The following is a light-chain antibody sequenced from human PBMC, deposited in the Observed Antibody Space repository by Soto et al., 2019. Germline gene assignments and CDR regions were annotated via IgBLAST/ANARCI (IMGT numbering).Light chain of an antibody. J-gene: IGKJ1*01. Sequence: EIVLTQSPGTLSLSPGESATLSCRASQSVSSSSLAWYQQKPGQAPRLLFFGVSNRAAGVPDRFGGSGSGTDFTLTISRLEPEDFAVYYCQQYGSSGRTFGQGTKV. CDR1: QSVSSSS. CDR2: GVS. CDR3: QQYGSSGRT. V-gene: IGKV3-20*01.